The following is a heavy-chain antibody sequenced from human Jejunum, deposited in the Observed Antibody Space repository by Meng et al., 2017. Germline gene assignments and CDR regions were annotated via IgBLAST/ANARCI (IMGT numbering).Heavy chain of an antibody. V-gene: IGHV4-4*02. CDR1: GASISSGYW. CDR2: IHHGGDT. J-gene: IGHJ4*02. Sequence: VRLQESGPGLVEPSGTLSLTCAVSGASISSGYWWSWVRQPPGKGLEWIGEIHHGGDTNYNPSLKSRVTISVDKSNNQYSLRLTSVTAADTAMYYCARNGAYSADHWGQGTLVTVSS. CDR3: ARNGAYSADH. D-gene: IGHD2-15*01.